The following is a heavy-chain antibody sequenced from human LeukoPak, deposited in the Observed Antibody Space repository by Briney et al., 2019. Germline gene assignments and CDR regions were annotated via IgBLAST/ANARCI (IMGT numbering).Heavy chain of an antibody. V-gene: IGHV3-48*03. D-gene: IGHD2-15*01. CDR3: ASTVVAAFH. Sequence: PGGSLRLSCAASGFTFSSYEMNWVRQAPGKGLEWVSYISSSGSTIYYADSVKGRFTISRDNAKNSLYLQMDSLRAEDTAVYYCASTVVAAFHWGQGTLVTVSS. J-gene: IGHJ4*02. CDR1: GFTFSSYE. CDR2: ISSSGSTI.